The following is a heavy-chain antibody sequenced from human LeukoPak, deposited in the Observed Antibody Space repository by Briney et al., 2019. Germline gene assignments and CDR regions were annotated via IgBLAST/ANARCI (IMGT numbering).Heavy chain of an antibody. CDR1: GGSFSGYY. V-gene: IGHV4-34*01. CDR2: INHSGST. J-gene: IGHJ3*02. Sequence: SETLSLTCAVYGGSFSGYYWSWIRQPPGKGLEWIGEINHSGSTNYNPSLKSRVTISVDTSKNQFSLKLSSVTAADTAVYYCGRWGPNDAFDIWGQGTLVTVSS. CDR3: GRWGPNDAFDI. D-gene: IGHD3-16*01.